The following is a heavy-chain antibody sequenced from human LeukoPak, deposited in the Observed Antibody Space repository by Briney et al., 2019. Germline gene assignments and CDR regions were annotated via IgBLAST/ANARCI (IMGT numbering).Heavy chain of an antibody. CDR1: GYSFTSYY. CDR2: INPTGGST. V-gene: IGHV1-46*01. CDR3: ARDYGSGSYYIFDY. Sequence: ASVKVSCKASGYSFTSYYMHWVRQAPGQGLEWMGMINPTGGSTDYAQKFQGRVTMTRDMSTSTVYMELSSLRSEDTAVYYCARDYGSGSYYIFDYWGQGTLVTVSS. D-gene: IGHD3-10*01. J-gene: IGHJ4*02.